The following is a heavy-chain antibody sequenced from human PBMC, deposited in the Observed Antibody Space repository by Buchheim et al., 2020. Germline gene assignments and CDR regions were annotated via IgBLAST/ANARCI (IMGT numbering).Heavy chain of an antibody. CDR3: AREAYYYGSGSHSCMDV. Sequence: EVQLVESGGGLVQPGGSLRLSCAASGFTFSSYSMNWVRQAPGKGLEWVSYISSSSSTIYYADSVMGRLTITRDNAKTLLYLQMNSLRAEDTAVYYCAREAYYYGSGSHSCMDVWGQGTT. D-gene: IGHD3-10*01. J-gene: IGHJ6*02. CDR2: ISSSSSTI. CDR1: GFTFSSYS. V-gene: IGHV3-48*04.